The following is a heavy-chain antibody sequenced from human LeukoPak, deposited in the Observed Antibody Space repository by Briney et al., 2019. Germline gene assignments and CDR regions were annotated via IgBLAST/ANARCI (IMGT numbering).Heavy chain of an antibody. CDR1: GGSISSYY. J-gene: IGHJ4*02. D-gene: IGHD5-12*01. Sequence: SETLSLTCTVSGGSISSYYWSWIRQPAGKGLEWLGRIYTSGSTNYNPSLKSRVTMSVDTSKNQFSLKLSSVTAADTAVYYCARDEAVATTDYYFDYWGQGTLVTVSS. CDR2: IYTSGST. V-gene: IGHV4-4*07. CDR3: ARDEAVATTDYYFDY.